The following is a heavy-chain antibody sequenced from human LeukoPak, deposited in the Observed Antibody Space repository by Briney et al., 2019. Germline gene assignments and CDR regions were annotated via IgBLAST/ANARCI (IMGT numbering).Heavy chain of an antibody. Sequence: ASVKVSCKASGYTFTSYYMHWVRQAPGQGLEWVGIINPSGGSTSYAQKFQGRVTMTRDTSTSTVYMELSSLRSEDTAVYYCASSYCSGGNCYPQQTVYYFDFWGQGTLVTVSS. V-gene: IGHV1-46*01. D-gene: IGHD2-15*01. CDR1: GYTFTSYY. J-gene: IGHJ4*02. CDR3: ASSYCSGGNCYPQQTVYYFDF. CDR2: INPSGGST.